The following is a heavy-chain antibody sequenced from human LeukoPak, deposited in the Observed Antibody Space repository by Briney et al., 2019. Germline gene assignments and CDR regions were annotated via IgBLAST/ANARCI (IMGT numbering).Heavy chain of an antibody. D-gene: IGHD4-17*01. V-gene: IGHV4-31*02. J-gene: IGHJ4*02. CDR2: IYYSGST. CDR3: ARLMTTVTNSYPILDY. Sequence: LRLSCAASGFTFSSYAMSWVRQHPGKGLEWIGYIYYSGSTYYNPSLKSRVTISVDTSKNQFSLKLSSVTAADTAVYYCARLMTTVTNSYPILDYWGQGTLVTVSS. CDR1: GFTFSSYA.